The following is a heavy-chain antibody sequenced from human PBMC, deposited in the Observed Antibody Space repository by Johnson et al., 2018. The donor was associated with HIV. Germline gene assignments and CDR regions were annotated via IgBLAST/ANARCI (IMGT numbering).Heavy chain of an antibody. V-gene: IGHV3-13*01. CDR1: GFTFSSYD. CDR2: IGTAGDT. D-gene: IGHD3-9*01. Sequence: VQLVESGGGLVQPGGSLRLSCAASGFTFSSYDMHWVRQATGKGLEWVSAIGTAGDTYYPGSVKGRFTISRDNAKHTLYLQMNSLRAWDTAVYYCARDPNALYYDILTAYYIYAFDIWGQGTMVTVSS. CDR3: ARDPNALYYDILTAYYIYAFDI. J-gene: IGHJ3*02.